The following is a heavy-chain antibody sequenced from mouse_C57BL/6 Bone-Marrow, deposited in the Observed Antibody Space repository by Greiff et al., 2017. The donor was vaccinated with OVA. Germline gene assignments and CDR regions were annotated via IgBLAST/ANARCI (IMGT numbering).Heavy chain of an antibody. V-gene: IGHV5-17*01. CDR1: GFTFSDYG. J-gene: IGHJ4*01. CDR2: ISSGSSTI. D-gene: IGHD1-1*02. Sequence: EVHLVESGGGLVKPGGSLKLSCAASGFTFSDYGMHWVRQAPEKGLEWVAYISSGSSTIYYADTVKGRFTISRDNAKNTLFLQRTILESKDTAMYYCARPLWGGYAMAYWGQGTSVTVSA. CDR3: ARPLWGGYAMAY.